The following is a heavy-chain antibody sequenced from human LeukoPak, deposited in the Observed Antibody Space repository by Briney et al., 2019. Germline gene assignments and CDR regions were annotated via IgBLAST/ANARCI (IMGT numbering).Heavy chain of an antibody. CDR3: ACVQRASGGYGIEV. D-gene: IGHD2-15*01. Sequence: AAVTVSCKASGYIFTDYYIHWVLRAPGQGLEWMGWLNPNTGVTKYAEKFHGRVTMTRETSITTAYMEVTRMRSDDTAVYYCACVQRASGGYGIEVWGLGTTVTVSS. J-gene: IGHJ6*02. V-gene: IGHV1-2*02. CDR2: LNPNTGVT. CDR1: GYIFTDYY.